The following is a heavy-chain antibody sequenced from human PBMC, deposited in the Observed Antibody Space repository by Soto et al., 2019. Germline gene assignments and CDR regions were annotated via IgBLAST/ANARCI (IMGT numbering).Heavy chain of an antibody. Sequence: GGSLRLSCAASGFTFSSYAMSWVRQAPGKGLEWVSAISGSGGSTYYADSVKGRFTISRDNSKNTLYLQMNSLRAEDTAVYYCVKTPPGYYYYYGMDVWGQGTTVTVSS. CDR3: VKTPPGYYYYYGMDV. CDR2: ISGSGGST. CDR1: GFTFSSYA. V-gene: IGHV3-23*01. J-gene: IGHJ6*02.